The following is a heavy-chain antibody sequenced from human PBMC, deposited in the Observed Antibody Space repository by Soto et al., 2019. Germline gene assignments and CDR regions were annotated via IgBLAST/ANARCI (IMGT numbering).Heavy chain of an antibody. D-gene: IGHD4-17*01. V-gene: IGHV3-21*01. CDR2: ISSSSSYI. CDR3: ARDYPETVTTGYFQH. Sequence: PGGSLRLSCAASGFTFSSYSMNWVRQAPGKGLEWVSSISSSSSYIYYADSVKGRFTISRDNAKNSLYLQMHSLRAEDTAMYYCARDYPETVTTGYFQHWGQGTLVTVSS. CDR1: GFTFSSYS. J-gene: IGHJ1*01.